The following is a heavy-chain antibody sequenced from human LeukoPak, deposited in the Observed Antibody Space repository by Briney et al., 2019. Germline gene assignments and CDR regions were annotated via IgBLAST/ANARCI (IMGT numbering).Heavy chain of an antibody. CDR1: GLTFTSYW. CDR2: VNQDGSEK. CDR3: ASRRGAATDSVY. V-gene: IGHV3-7*01. D-gene: IGHD1-26*01. Sequence: PGGSLRLSCAASGLTFTSYWMNWVRQAPGKGLEWVANVNQDGSEKNYVDSVMGRFTISRDNARNSLYLQMNSLRAEDSAVYYCASRRGAATDSVYWGQGTLVTVSS. J-gene: IGHJ4*02.